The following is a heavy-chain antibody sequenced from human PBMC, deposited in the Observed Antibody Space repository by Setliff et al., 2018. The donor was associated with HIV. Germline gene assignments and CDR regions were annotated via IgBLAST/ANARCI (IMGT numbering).Heavy chain of an antibody. J-gene: IGHJ5*01. CDR2: INHNGNI. D-gene: IGHD5-12*01. V-gene: IGHV4-34*01. CDR3: VRSGCNGNICYDSRGWLDS. CDR1: GGSFSDNY. Sequence: SETLSLTCAVYGGSFSDNYWSWIRQPPGKGLDWIAEINHNGNINYNPSLKSRVTISMDPSKKQFSLKLSSVTAADTALYYCVRSGCNGNICYDSRGWLDSWGQGTQVTVSS.